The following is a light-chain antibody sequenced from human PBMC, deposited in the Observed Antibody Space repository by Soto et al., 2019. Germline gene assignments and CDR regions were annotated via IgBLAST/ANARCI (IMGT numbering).Light chain of an antibody. CDR1: QSISNY. J-gene: IGKJ5*01. Sequence: DIQMTQSPSTLSGSVGDRVTITCRASQSISNYLNWYQQKPGKAPKLLSYAASSLQSGVPSRFSGSGSGTDFTLTISSLQPEDFATYYCQQSYSTRITCGQRTRREI. CDR2: AAS. V-gene: IGKV1-39*01. CDR3: QQSYSTRIT.